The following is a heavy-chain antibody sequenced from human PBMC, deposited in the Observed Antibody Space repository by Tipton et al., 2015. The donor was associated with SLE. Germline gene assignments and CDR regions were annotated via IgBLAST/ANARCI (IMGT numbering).Heavy chain of an antibody. CDR3: ARGQAIAVAQGADAFDI. D-gene: IGHD6-19*01. Sequence: QSGPEVKKPGSSVKVSCKASGGTFSSYAISWVRQAPGQGLEWMGRIIPIFGTANYAQKFQGRVTITADESTSTAYMELSSLRSEDTAVYYCARGQAIAVAQGADAFDIWGQGTMVTVSS. V-gene: IGHV1-69*13. J-gene: IGHJ3*02. CDR1: GGTFSSYA. CDR2: IIPIFGTA.